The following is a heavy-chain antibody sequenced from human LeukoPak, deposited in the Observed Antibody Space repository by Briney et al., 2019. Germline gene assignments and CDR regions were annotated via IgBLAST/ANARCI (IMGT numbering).Heavy chain of an antibody. CDR3: ARDIVGVTRAFGY. V-gene: IGHV4-59*01. CDR1: GGSISSYY. D-gene: IGHD1-26*01. Sequence: SETLSLTCTVSGGSISSYYWSWIRQPPGKGLEWIGYIYYSGNTNYNPSLKSRVTMSVDTSKNQFSLKLSSVTAADTAVHYCARDIVGVTRAFGYWGQGTLATVSS. CDR2: IYYSGNT. J-gene: IGHJ4*02.